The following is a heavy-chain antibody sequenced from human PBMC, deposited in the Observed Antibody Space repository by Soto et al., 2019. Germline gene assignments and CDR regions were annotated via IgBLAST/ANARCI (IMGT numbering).Heavy chain of an antibody. CDR3: VRLLNRDY. CDR1: GFTFSSYW. V-gene: IGHV3-74*01. CDR2: INTDGSRT. D-gene: IGHD2-8*02. J-gene: IGHJ4*02. Sequence: EEQLVESGGGSVQPGGSLRLSCAASGFTFSSYWMHWVRQAPGKGLVWVSRINTDGSRTDYADFVKGRFTISRDNAENTVYLQMNSLRAEDTAVYYCVRLLNRDYWGQGTLVTVSS.